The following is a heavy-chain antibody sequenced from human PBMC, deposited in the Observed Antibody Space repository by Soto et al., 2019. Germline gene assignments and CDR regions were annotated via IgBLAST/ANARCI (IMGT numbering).Heavy chain of an antibody. CDR1: GFTFSSYA. D-gene: IGHD3-9*01. CDR2: ISGTGRVT. Sequence: EVQLLESGGGLVQPGGSLKISCAVSGFTFSSYAMSWVRQAPGKGLEWVSGISGTGRVTNYAESVKGRFTISRENPKNTLYLEMKSLRVEDTAVYYCAKEVHYDIVTGIEYFDHWGQGTLVTVSS. J-gene: IGHJ1*01. CDR3: AKEVHYDIVTGIEYFDH. V-gene: IGHV3-23*01.